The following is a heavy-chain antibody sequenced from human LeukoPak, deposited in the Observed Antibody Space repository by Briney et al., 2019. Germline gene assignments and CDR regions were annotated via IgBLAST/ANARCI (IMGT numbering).Heavy chain of an antibody. Sequence: GGSLRLSCAASGFTFSSYAMSWVRQAPGKGLGWVSAITGGGSSTFYADSVNGRFAISRDNSKNTLYLQMNSLRAEDTAVYYCANSATGVTRAFDIWGQGTMVTVSS. V-gene: IGHV3-23*01. CDR3: ANSATGVTRAFDI. J-gene: IGHJ3*02. CDR2: ITGGGSST. CDR1: GFTFSSYA. D-gene: IGHD2-8*01.